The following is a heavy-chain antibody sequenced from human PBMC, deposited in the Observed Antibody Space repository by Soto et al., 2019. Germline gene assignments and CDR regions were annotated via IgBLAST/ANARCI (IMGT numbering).Heavy chain of an antibody. D-gene: IGHD6-13*01. V-gene: IGHV5-51*01. CDR2: IYPGDSDT. CDR1: GYSFTSYR. J-gene: IGHJ1*01. Sequence: PGESLKISCKGCGYSFTSYRIVWLRQMPGKGLEWMGIIYPGDSDTRYSPSFQGQVTISADKSISTAYLQWSSLKASDTAMYYCARLEGIAAAGSYSRGQGTLVPVSS. CDR3: ARLEGIAAAGSYS.